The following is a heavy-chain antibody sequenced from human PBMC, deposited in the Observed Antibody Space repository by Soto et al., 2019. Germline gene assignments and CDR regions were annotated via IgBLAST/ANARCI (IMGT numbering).Heavy chain of an antibody. J-gene: IGHJ4*02. V-gene: IGHV5-51*01. D-gene: IGHD2-8*02. CDR3: VSRHNTGGSFFAY. Sequence: GESLKISCNGSGYSVSSYWIAWVRQMPGKGLEWMGIIYPGDSDSRYSPSFQGQVTITVDTFISTAYLQWSSLKASDTAMYYCVSRHNTGGSFFAYWGQGNLVTGSA. CDR2: IYPGDSDS. CDR1: GYSVSSYW.